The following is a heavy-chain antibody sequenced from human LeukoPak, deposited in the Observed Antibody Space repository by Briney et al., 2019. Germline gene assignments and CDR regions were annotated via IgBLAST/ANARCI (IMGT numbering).Heavy chain of an antibody. D-gene: IGHD2-2*01. Sequence: PSETLSLTCTVSGYSISSGYYWGWIRQPPGKGLEWIGSIYHSGSTYYNPSLKSRVTISVDTSKNQFSLKLSSVTAADTAVYYCASCGSLHRMDVWGQGTTVTVSS. J-gene: IGHJ6*02. CDR3: ASCGSLHRMDV. V-gene: IGHV4-38-2*02. CDR2: IYHSGST. CDR1: GYSISSGYY.